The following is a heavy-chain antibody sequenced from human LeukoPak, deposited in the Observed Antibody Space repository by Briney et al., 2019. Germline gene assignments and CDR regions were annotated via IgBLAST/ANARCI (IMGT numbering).Heavy chain of an antibody. Sequence: ASVKVSCKASGCTFTGYYMHWVRQAPGQGLEWMGWINPNSGGTNYAQKFQGRVTMTRDTSISTAYMELSRLRSDDTAVYYCAREVVVAATGFDYWGQGTLVTVSS. J-gene: IGHJ4*02. CDR1: GCTFTGYY. D-gene: IGHD2-15*01. CDR2: INPNSGGT. V-gene: IGHV1-2*02. CDR3: AREVVVAATGFDY.